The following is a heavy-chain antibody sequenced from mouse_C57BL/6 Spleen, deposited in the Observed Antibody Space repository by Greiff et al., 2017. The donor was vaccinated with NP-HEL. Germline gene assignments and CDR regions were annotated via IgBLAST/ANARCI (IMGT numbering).Heavy chain of an antibody. V-gene: IGHV14-2*01. D-gene: IGHD1-1*01. CDR3: ASPLITTVAY. J-gene: IGHJ3*01. CDR2: LDPEDGET. CDR1: GFNIKDYY. Sequence: EVQGVESGAELVKPGASVKLSCTASGFNIKDYYMHWVKQRTEQGLEWIGRLDPEDGETKYAPKFQGKATITADTSSNTAYLQLSSLTSEDTAVYYCASPLITTVAYWGQGTLVTVSA.